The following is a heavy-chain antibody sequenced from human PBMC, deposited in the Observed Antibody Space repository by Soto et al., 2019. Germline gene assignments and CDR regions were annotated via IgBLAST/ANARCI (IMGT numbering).Heavy chain of an antibody. D-gene: IGHD3-10*01. CDR2: VDHSGSF. Sequence: QVQLQQWGAGLLKPSETLSLTCADYGGSLSDYYWSWIRQPPGKALEWIGEVDHSGSFNYNPSLKSRVTISVDTSKNHFSLRLSSVTAADTAVYYCARDVFRQGTSYYGFDTWGQGTLVSVSS. CDR1: GGSLSDYY. CDR3: ARDVFRQGTSYYGFDT. J-gene: IGHJ5*02. V-gene: IGHV4-34*01.